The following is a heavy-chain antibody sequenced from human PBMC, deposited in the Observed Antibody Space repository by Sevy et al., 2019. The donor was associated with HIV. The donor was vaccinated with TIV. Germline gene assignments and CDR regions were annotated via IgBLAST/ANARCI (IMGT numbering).Heavy chain of an antibody. V-gene: IGHV1-18*01. J-gene: IGHJ6*02. Sequence: ASVKVSCKASGYTFTSYGISWVRQAPGQGLEWMGWISAYNGNTNYVQKLQGRVTMTTDTSTSTAYMELRSLRSDETAVYYWARDIGSIAVAGSPDYYYYYGMDVWGQGTTVTVSS. D-gene: IGHD6-19*01. CDR2: ISAYNGNT. CDR1: GYTFTSYG. CDR3: ARDIGSIAVAGSPDYYYYYGMDV.